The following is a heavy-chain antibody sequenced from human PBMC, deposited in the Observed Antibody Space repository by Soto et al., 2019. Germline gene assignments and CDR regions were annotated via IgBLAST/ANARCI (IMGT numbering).Heavy chain of an antibody. D-gene: IGHD6-13*01. CDR2: INPSGGST. CDR1: GYTFTSYY. CDR3: ARGPGIAAAGTHYYGMDV. J-gene: IGHJ6*02. V-gene: IGHV1-46*01. Sequence: ASVKVSCKASGYTFTSYYMHWVRQAPGQGLEWMGIINPSGGSTSYAQKFQGRVTMTRDTSTSTVYMELSSLRSEDTAVYYCARGPGIAAAGTHYYGMDVWGQGTTVTVSS.